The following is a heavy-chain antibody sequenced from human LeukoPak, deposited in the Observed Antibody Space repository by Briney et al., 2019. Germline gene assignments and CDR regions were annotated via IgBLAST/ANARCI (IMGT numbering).Heavy chain of an antibody. CDR2: IHSTSSPI. V-gene: IGHV3-48*01. Sequence: GGSLRLSCAASGFTFSSFSMTWVRQAPGKGLEWISYIHSTSSPIYYADSVKGRFTVSRDSAKNSLYLQMNSLRVEDTGVYYCARGDPHADLWGQGTLVTVSS. CDR3: ARGDPHADL. CDR1: GFTFSSFS. J-gene: IGHJ5*02.